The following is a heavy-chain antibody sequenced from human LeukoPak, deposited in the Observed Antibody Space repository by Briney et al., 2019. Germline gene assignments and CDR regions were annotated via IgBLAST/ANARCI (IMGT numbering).Heavy chain of an antibody. V-gene: IGHV3-74*01. CDR2: INGDGSNT. D-gene: IGHD5-12*01. CDR3: ARDRGYQMVVT. Sequence: GGSLRLSCAASGFTFSPYWMHWVRQAPGKGLVWVSRINGDGSNTDYADSVKGRFTISRDNAKNTLYLQMNSLTAEDTAVYYCARDRGYQMVVTWGQGTRLTVSS. CDR1: GFTFSPYW. J-gene: IGHJ1*01.